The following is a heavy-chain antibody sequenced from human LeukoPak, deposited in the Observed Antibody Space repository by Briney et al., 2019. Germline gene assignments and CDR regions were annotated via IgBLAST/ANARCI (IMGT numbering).Heavy chain of an antibody. CDR1: GYIVPSNIVA. V-gene: IGHV6-1*01. CDR2: SDYRSKRYN. CDR3: ARGSYTYSNWYFDL. J-gene: IGHJ2*01. D-gene: IGHD2-2*02. Sequence: SQTLSLTCAFSGYIVPSNIVAWKWLTQSPSRGLVGLGKSDYRSKRYNNYAVSVKSRITINPNTTNNQFSMQLNSVTPEDTAVYYCARGSYTYSNWYFDLWGRGTLVTVSS.